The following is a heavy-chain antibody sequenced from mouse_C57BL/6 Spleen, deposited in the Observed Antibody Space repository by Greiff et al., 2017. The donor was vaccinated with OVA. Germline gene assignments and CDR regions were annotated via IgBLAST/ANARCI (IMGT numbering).Heavy chain of an antibody. D-gene: IGHD2-4*01. Sequence: EVQLVESGGGLVKPGGSLKLSCAASGFTFSSYAMSWVRQTPEKRLEWVATISDGGSYTYYPDNVKGRFTISRDNAKNNLYLQMSHLKSEDTAMYYCAREGYDYDGFAYWGQGTLVTVSA. CDR1: GFTFSSYA. CDR3: AREGYDYDGFAY. CDR2: ISDGGSYT. V-gene: IGHV5-4*01. J-gene: IGHJ3*01.